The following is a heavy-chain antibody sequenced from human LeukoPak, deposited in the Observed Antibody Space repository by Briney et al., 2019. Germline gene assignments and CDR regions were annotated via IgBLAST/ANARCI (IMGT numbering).Heavy chain of an antibody. CDR1: GGSISSGSYY. D-gene: IGHD5-18*01. CDR2: IYTSGST. V-gene: IGHV4-61*02. Sequence: PSETLSLTCTVSGGSISSGSYYWSWIRQPAGKGLEWIGRIYTSGSTNYNPSLKSRVTISVYTHKNQFSLKLSSVTDADTAVYYCARGQRRGYSYGYRISFDYWGQGTLVTVSS. CDR3: ARGQRRGYSYGYRISFDY. J-gene: IGHJ4*02.